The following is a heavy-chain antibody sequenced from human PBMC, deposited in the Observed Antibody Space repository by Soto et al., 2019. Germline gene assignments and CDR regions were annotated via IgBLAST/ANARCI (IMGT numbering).Heavy chain of an antibody. J-gene: IGHJ5*01. Sequence: SETLSLTYTVSGGPISSSSYYWGWIRQPPGKGLEWIGSIYYSGSTYYNPSLKSRVTISVDTSKNQFSLKLSSVTAADTAVYYCARYYDSSGYYYPNWFDSCGQGTLVTVSS. D-gene: IGHD3-22*01. CDR1: GGPISSSSYY. CDR3: ARYYDSSGYYYPNWFDS. CDR2: IYYSGST. V-gene: IGHV4-39*01.